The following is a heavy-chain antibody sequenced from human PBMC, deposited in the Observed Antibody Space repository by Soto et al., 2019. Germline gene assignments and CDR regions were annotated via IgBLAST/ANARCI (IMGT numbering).Heavy chain of an antibody. CDR2: IFYTGRT. CDR1: GGSVNSDFYD. CDR3: AREFSNSPEAFDY. D-gene: IGHD1-1*01. Sequence: ASETLSLTCTVSGGSVNSDFYDWSWIRQPPGRGLEWIGYIFYTGRTNYNPSLESRVTISLDTSKNQFSLKLSSVTAADTAVFYCAREFSNSPEAFDYWGQGALVTVSS. V-gene: IGHV4-61*01. J-gene: IGHJ4*02.